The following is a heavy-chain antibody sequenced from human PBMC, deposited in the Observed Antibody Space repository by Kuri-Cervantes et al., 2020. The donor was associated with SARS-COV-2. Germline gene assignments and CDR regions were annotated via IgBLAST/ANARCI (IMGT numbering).Heavy chain of an antibody. CDR2: INHSGST. V-gene: IGHV4-59*08. CDR3: ARHEPLLNAFDI. CDR1: GGSISSHY. Sequence: GSLRLSCTVSGGSISSHYWSWIRQPPGKGPEWIGSINHSGSTYYNPSLKSRVTISVDTSKNQYSLKLISVTAADTAIYYCARHEPLLNAFDIWGQGTMVTVSS. D-gene: IGHD1-26*01. J-gene: IGHJ3*02.